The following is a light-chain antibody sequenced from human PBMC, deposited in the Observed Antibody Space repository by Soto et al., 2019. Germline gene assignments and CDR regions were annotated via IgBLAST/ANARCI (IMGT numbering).Light chain of an antibody. V-gene: IGLV1-44*01. J-gene: IGLJ2*01. Sequence: QSVLTQPPSASGTPGQTVTISCSGGSSNIGSNTVNWYQQLSGTAPKLLIYSTNQRPSGVPDRFSGFKSGTSASLAISGLQSEDEADYYCAAWDDSLNGVLFGGGTKLTVL. CDR2: STN. CDR3: AAWDDSLNGVL. CDR1: SSNIGSNT.